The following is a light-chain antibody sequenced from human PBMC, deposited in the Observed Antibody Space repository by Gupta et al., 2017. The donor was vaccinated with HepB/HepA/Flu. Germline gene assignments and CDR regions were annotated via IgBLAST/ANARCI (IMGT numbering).Light chain of an antibody. CDR2: DVS. V-gene: IGLV2-14*01. CDR3: SSYTSSSTLVV. Sequence: QSALTHPASVSGSPGPSITISCPGTSSDVGGYNYVSWYQQHPGKAPKLMIYDVSNRPSGVSNRFSGSKSGNTASLTISGLQAEDEADYYCSSYTSSSTLVVFGGGTKLTVL. CDR1: SSDVGGYNY. J-gene: IGLJ2*01.